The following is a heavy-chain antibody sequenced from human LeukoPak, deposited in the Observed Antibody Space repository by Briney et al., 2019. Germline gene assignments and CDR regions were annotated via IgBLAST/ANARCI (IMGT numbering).Heavy chain of an antibody. CDR2: IIPIFGTA. D-gene: IGHD2-2*02. Sequence: SVKVSCKASGGTFSSYAIRWVRQAPGQGLEWMGGIIPIFGTANYAQKFQGRVTITADESTSTAYMELSSLRSEDTAVYYCATSTRGIPAAILWYFDLWGRGTLVTVSS. V-gene: IGHV1-69*01. CDR1: GGTFSSYA. CDR3: ATSTRGIPAAILWYFDL. J-gene: IGHJ2*01.